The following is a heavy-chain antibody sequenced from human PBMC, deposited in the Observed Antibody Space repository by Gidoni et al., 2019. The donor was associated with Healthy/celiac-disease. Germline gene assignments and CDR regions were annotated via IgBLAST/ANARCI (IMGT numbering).Heavy chain of an antibody. CDR1: GGSISSSSYY. Sequence: QLQLQESGPGLVKPSETLSLTCTVPGGSISSSSYYWGWIRQPPGKGLEWIGSIYYSGSTYYNPSLKSRVTIAVDTSKHQFALKLSSVTAADTAVYYCARHPMVRGPFDYWGQGTLVTVSS. V-gene: IGHV4-39*01. CDR3: ARHPMVRGPFDY. J-gene: IGHJ4*02. D-gene: IGHD3-10*01. CDR2: IYYSGST.